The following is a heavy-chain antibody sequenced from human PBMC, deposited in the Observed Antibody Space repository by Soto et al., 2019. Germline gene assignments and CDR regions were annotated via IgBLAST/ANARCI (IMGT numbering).Heavy chain of an antibody. V-gene: IGHV2-26*01. CDR2: IFSNDEK. Sequence: QVTLKESGPVLMRPTETLTLTCTVSGFSLSGPRMGVTWIRQPPGKALEWLAHIFSNDEKSYSTSLRSRLTIFKDTSKSQVVLTMTNMHPVDTATYYCVRVITIFGVADGFDIWGQGTMVTVSS. CDR3: VRVITIFGVADGFDI. D-gene: IGHD3-3*01. CDR1: GFSLSGPRMG. J-gene: IGHJ3*02.